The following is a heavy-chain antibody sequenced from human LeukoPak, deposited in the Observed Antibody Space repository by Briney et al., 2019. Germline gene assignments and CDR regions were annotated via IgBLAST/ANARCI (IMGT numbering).Heavy chain of an antibody. CDR2: IWYDGSKK. J-gene: IGHJ4*02. D-gene: IGHD6-19*01. CDR3: ARDLGTAGSFYFDY. V-gene: IGHV3-33*01. Sequence: GRSLRLSCAASGFTFSSYGMHWVRQAPGKGLEGVAVIWYDGSKKYSADSLKGRFTISRDDSKSTLYLQMNSLRAEDTAVYYCARDLGTAGSFYFDYWGQGTLVTVSS. CDR1: GFTFSSYG.